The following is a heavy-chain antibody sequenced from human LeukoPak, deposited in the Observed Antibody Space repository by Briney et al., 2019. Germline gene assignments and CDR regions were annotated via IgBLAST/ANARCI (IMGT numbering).Heavy chain of an antibody. CDR3: AVTIRRGIVATLFPSRGALGFDY. CDR2: ISYDGSNK. D-gene: IGHD5-12*01. J-gene: IGHJ4*02. CDR1: GFTFSSYG. Sequence: PGGSLRLSCAASGFTFSSYGMHWVRQAPGKGLEWVAVISYDGSNKYYADSVKGRFTISRDNSKNTLYLQMNSLRAEDTAVYYCAVTIRRGIVATLFPSRGALGFDYWGQGTLVTVSS. V-gene: IGHV3-30*03.